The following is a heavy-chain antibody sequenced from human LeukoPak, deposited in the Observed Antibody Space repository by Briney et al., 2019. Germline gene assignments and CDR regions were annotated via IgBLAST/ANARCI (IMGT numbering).Heavy chain of an antibody. CDR1: GGSISSYY. CDR2: IYYSGST. V-gene: IGHV4-59*01. J-gene: IGHJ6*02. Sequence: PSETLSLTCTVSGGSISSYYWSWIRQPPGKGLEGIGYIYYSGSTNYNPSPKSRVNISVDTSKNQFFVKLRSVTAAHTALYYCARLAQRYNYGIDVWGQGTTVTVSS. CDR3: ARLAQRYNYGIDV. D-gene: IGHD5-12*01.